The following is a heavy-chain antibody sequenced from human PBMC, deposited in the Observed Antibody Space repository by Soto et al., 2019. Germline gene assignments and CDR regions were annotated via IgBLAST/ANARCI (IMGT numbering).Heavy chain of an antibody. CDR2: IKGDASEK. CDR1: GFNFGIYW. V-gene: IGHV3-7*01. D-gene: IGHD3-10*01. J-gene: IGHJ4*01. Sequence: GSLSLSCAASGFNFGIYWMSWVRQAPGKGLEWVATIKGDASEKKYVDSVKGRFTMSRDNAKNSLYLQMDSLRAEDTDVYYCARDSGYGSGNSVNHYLDYWGHGTLVTVSS. CDR3: ARDSGYGSGNSVNHYLDY.